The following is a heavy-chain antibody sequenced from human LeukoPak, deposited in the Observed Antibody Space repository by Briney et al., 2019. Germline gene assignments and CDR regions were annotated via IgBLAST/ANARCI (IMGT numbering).Heavy chain of an antibody. J-gene: IGHJ5*02. CDR2: INHSGST. CDR3: ARRKTYYYGSGRENWFDP. D-gene: IGHD3-10*01. Sequence: SETLSLTCAAYGGSFSGYYWSWIRQPPGKGLEWIGEINHSGSTNYNPSLKSRVTISVDTSKNQFSLKLSSVTAADTAVYYCARRKTYYYGSGRENWFDPWGQGTLVTVSS. CDR1: GGSFSGYY. V-gene: IGHV4-34*01.